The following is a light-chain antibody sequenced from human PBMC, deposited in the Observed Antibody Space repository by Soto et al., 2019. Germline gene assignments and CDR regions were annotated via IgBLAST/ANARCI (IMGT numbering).Light chain of an antibody. CDR2: RAS. V-gene: IGKV3D-15*01. Sequence: EIVLTQSPGTLSLSPGERATLSCRASQSVSNNYVAWYQQKPGQAPRLLIFRASIKATGIPDRFSGSGSGTEFILTISSLQSEDFAVYYCQQYNNWPPSLTFGGGTKVEIK. CDR1: QSVSNN. CDR3: QQYNNWPPSLT. J-gene: IGKJ4*01.